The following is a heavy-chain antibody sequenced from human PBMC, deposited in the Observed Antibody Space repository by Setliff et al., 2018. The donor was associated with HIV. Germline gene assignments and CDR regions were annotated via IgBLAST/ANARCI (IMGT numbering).Heavy chain of an antibody. CDR3: ARGGFKWSGSYADY. Sequence: PSETLSLTCTVSGGSINSGGYYWSWIRQPAGKGLEWIGRIYTSGSTNYNPSLKSRVTISVDTAKNQFSLNLTSVTAADTAVYYCARGGFKWSGSYADYWGQGTLVTVSS. V-gene: IGHV4-61*02. CDR2: IYTSGST. D-gene: IGHD1-26*01. CDR1: GGSINSGGYY. J-gene: IGHJ4*02.